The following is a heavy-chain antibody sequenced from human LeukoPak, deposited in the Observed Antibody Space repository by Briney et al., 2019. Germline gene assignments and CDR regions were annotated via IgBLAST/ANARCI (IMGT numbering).Heavy chain of an antibody. J-gene: IGHJ3*02. CDR3: ARRRLVVVPAANGAFDI. CDR1: GFTFSSYS. D-gene: IGHD2-2*01. Sequence: RGSLRLSCAASGFTFSSYSMNWVRQAPGKGLEWVSSISSSSSYIYYADSVKGRFTISRDNAKNSLYLQMNSLRAEDTAVYYCARRRLVVVPAANGAFDIWGQGTMVTVSS. V-gene: IGHV3-21*01. CDR2: ISSSSSYI.